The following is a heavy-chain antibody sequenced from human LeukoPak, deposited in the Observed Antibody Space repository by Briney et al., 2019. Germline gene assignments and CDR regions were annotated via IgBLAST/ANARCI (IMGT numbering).Heavy chain of an antibody. CDR2: IIPILGIA. Sequence: ASVKASCKASGGTFSSYTISWVRQAPGQGLEWMGRIIPILGIANYAQKFQGRVTITADKSTSTAYMELSSLRSEDTAVYYCAVYYDSSGYYLHYWGQGTLVTVSS. CDR3: AVYYDSSGYYLHY. J-gene: IGHJ4*02. D-gene: IGHD3-22*01. CDR1: GGTFSSYT. V-gene: IGHV1-69*02.